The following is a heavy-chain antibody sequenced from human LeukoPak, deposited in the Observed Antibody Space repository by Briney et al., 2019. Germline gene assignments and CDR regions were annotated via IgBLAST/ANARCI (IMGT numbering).Heavy chain of an antibody. CDR2: ISSRSTTI. D-gene: IGHD4-23*01. CDR3: ARGRPHGNDY. CDR1: GFTFSSYS. Sequence: GGSLRLSCAASGFTFSSYSMNWVRQAPGRGLEWVSYISSRSTTIYYADSVKGRFTISRDDAKNSLYLQMSSLRAEDTAVYYCARGRPHGNDYWGQGTLVTVSS. J-gene: IGHJ4*02. V-gene: IGHV3-48*01.